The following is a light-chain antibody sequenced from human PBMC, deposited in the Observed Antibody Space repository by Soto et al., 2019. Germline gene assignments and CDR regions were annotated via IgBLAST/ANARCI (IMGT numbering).Light chain of an antibody. J-gene: IGKJ1*01. CDR2: STS. CDR1: QSLSVSY. Sequence: EIVLTQSPGTLSLSPGDRATLSCRASQSLSVSYIAWYQQKPGQPPRLLIYSTSTRAAGIPDRFTGRGSGTHFTLAISRLEPEDFAVYYCHQFGDSPQTVGQGTKVDIK. V-gene: IGKV3-20*01. CDR3: HQFGDSPQT.